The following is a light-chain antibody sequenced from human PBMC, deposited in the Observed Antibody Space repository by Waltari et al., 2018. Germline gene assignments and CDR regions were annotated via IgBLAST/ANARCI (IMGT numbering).Light chain of an antibody. V-gene: IGKV1-5*03. J-gene: IGKJ2*03. Sequence: DIQMTQSPSTLSASVGDTITITCRASQSINNYLAWYQQKPGKAPKLLIYKASSSGSGVPSRFSGSGSGTEFTLTISSLQPDDFATYYCQQYNTYSSFGQGTKLEIK. CDR2: KAS. CDR3: QQYNTYSS. CDR1: QSINNY.